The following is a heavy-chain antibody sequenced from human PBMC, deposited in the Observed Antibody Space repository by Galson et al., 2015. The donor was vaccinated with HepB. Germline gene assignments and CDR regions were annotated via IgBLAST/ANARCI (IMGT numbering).Heavy chain of an antibody. CDR2: ISYDGSNK. CDR3: AKDVGWFSGNVLYYGMDV. Sequence: SLRLSCAASGFTFSSYGMHWVRQAPGKGLEWVAVISYDGSNKYYADSVKGRFTISRDNSKNTLYLQMNSLRAEDTAVYYCAKDVGWFSGNVLYYGMDVWGQGTTVTVSS. V-gene: IGHV3-30*18. D-gene: IGHD1-26*01. CDR1: GFTFSSYG. J-gene: IGHJ6*02.